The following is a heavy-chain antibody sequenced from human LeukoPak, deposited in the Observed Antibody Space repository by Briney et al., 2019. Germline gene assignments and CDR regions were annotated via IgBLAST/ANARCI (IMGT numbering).Heavy chain of an antibody. J-gene: IGHJ4*02. V-gene: IGHV4-30-4*01. D-gene: IGHD5-18*01. CDR2: IYSTGNA. Sequence: SETLSLTCTVSGGSISSGDRYWSWIRQSPGKGLEWIGYIYSTGNAYYNPSLKSRVIISVDTSKNQFSLELNSVTAADTAVYYCARDSYSYGYGGFDYWGQGILVTVSS. CDR3: ARDSYSYGYGGFDY. CDR1: GGSISSGDRY.